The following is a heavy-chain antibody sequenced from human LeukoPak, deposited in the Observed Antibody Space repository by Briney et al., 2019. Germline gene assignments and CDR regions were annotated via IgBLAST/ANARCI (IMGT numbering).Heavy chain of an antibody. CDR1: GFTFSSYA. CDR2: ISGSGGRT. J-gene: IGHJ4*02. V-gene: IGHV3-23*01. CDR3: AKTLIVVVNYFDY. Sequence: GGSLRLSCAASGFTFSSYAMSWVRQAPGKGLEWVSAISGSGGRTYYADSVKGRFTISRDNSKNTLYLQMNSLRAEDTAVYYCAKTLIVVVNYFDYWGQGTLVTVSS. D-gene: IGHD3-22*01.